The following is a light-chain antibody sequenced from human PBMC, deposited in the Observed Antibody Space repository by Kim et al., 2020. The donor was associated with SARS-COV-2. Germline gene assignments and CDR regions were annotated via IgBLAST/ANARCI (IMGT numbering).Light chain of an antibody. CDR3: QQYNNWPLT. J-gene: IGKJ1*01. Sequence: VSPGERATRSCRASQSVSGNLAWYQQKPGQAPRLLFYDISTRATGTPARFSSSGSETEFTLTISSLQSEDFTVYYCQQYNNWPLTFGQGTKVDIK. V-gene: IGKV3-15*01. CDR2: DIS. CDR1: QSVSGN.